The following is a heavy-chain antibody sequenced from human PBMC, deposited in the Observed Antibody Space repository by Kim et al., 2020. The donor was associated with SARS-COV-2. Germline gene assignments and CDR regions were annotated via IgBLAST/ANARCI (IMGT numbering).Heavy chain of an antibody. CDR1: GYTFTSYA. D-gene: IGHD3-22*01. J-gene: IGHJ6*02. CDR2: INTNTGNP. Sequence: ASVKVSCKASGYTFTSYAMNWVRQAPGQGLEWMGWINTNTGNPTYAQGFTGRFVFSLDTSVSTAYLQISSLKAEDTAVYYCARDRVITMIVVVNGMDVWGQGTTVTVSS. CDR3: ARDRVITMIVVVNGMDV. V-gene: IGHV7-4-1*02.